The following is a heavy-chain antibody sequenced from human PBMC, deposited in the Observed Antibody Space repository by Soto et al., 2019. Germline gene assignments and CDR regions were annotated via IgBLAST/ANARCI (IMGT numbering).Heavy chain of an antibody. CDR3: VRVKRRDLRFLQWLPPFDF. CDR1: GFTFTNYA. Sequence: GGSLRLSCAASGFTFTNYAMHWVRQAPGKGLEWVAIISYDGNNKYYADSVKGRFTISRDNSKNTLYMQMNSLRTEDTAVYYCVRVKRRDLRFLQWLPPFDFWGQGTLVTVSS. D-gene: IGHD3-3*01. V-gene: IGHV3-30-3*01. CDR2: ISYDGNNK. J-gene: IGHJ4*02.